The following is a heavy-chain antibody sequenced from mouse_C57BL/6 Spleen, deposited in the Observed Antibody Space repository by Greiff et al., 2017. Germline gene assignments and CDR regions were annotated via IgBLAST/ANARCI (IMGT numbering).Heavy chain of an antibody. D-gene: IGHD1-1*01. V-gene: IGHV7-3*01. CDR1: GFTFTDYY. CDR3: ARYYYYGSLDY. CDR2: IRNKANGYTT. Sequence: EVKLVESGGGLVQPGGSLSLSCAASGFTFTDYYMSWVRQPPGKALEWLGFIRNKANGYTTEYSASVKGRFTISRDNSQSILYLQMNALRAEDSATYYCARYYYYGSLDYWGQGTTLTVSS. J-gene: IGHJ2*01.